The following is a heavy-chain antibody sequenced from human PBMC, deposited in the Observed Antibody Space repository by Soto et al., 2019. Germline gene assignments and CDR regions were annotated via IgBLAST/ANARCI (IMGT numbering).Heavy chain of an antibody. V-gene: IGHV3-30*18. D-gene: IGHD5-18*01. CDR2: ISYDGSNK. CDR3: AKELGYSYGYYFDY. CDR1: GFTFSSYG. J-gene: IGHJ4*02. Sequence: PGGSLRLSCAASGFTFSSYGMHWVRQAPGKGLEWVAVISYDGSNKYYADSVKGRFTISRDNSKNTLYLQMNSLRAEDTAVYYCAKELGYSYGYYFDYWGQGTLVTVSS.